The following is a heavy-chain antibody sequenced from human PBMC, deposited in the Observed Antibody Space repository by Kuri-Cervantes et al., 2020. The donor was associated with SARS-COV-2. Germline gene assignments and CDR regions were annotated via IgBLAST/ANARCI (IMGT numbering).Heavy chain of an antibody. D-gene: IGHD5-18*01. CDR3: ARDLRETANPRWGWDYYYYCGMDV. CDR1: GFTFSSYS. Sequence: GESLKISCAASGFTFSSYSMNWVRQAPGKGLEWVSYISSSGSTIYYADSVKGRFTISRDNAKNSLYLQMNSLRAEDTAVYYCARDLRETANPRWGWDYYYYCGMDVWGQGTTVTVSS. J-gene: IGHJ6*02. V-gene: IGHV3-48*04. CDR2: ISSSGSTI.